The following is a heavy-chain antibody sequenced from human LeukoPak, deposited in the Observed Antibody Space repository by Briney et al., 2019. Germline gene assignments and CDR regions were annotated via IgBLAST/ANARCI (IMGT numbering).Heavy chain of an antibody. Sequence: SETLSLTCTVSGGSISSYYWSWIRQPPGKGLEWIGYIYYSGSTNYNPSLKSRVTISVDTSKNQFSLKLSSVTAADTAVYYCARGDFVLFDYWGQGTLVTVSS. CDR2: IYYSGST. CDR1: GGSISSYY. CDR3: ARGDFVLFDY. D-gene: IGHD6-6*01. V-gene: IGHV4-59*01. J-gene: IGHJ4*02.